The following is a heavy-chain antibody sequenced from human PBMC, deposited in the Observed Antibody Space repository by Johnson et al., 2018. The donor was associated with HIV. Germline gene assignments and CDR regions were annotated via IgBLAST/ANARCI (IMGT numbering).Heavy chain of an antibody. Sequence: QVQLVESGGGLVKPGGSLRLSCAASGFTFGDYYMSWIRQAPGKGLEWVAVISYDGSNKYYADSVKGRFTISRDNSKNTLYLQMNSLRAEDTAVYYCASTGSGSDDAFDIWGQGTMVTVSS. J-gene: IGHJ3*02. CDR3: ASTGSGSDDAFDI. CDR1: GFTFGDYY. CDR2: ISYDGSNK. D-gene: IGHD3-10*01. V-gene: IGHV3-30-3*01.